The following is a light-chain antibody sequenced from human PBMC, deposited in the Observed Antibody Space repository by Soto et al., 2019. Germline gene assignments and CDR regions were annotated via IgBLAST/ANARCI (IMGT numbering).Light chain of an antibody. V-gene: IGKV3-15*01. CDR3: QQYMNRPPT. CDR2: DAF. Sequence: DIVMTQSPATLSVSPGERATISCRASQSVSRNLDWYQQKPGQAPRLLIYDAFTRATGIPSRFSGSVSGTEFTLTISSLQAEDFAIYYCQQYMNRPPTFGEGTKVEIK. J-gene: IGKJ4*02. CDR1: QSVSRN.